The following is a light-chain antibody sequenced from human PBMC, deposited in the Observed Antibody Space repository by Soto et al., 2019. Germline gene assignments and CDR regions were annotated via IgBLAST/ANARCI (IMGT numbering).Light chain of an antibody. V-gene: IGLV1-51*01. Sequence: QSVMTQPPSVSAAPGQKVTISCSGSSSNIGGNSVSWYQQLPGTAPKLLIYDNNKRPSGIPDRFSGSKSGTSATLGITGLQTGDEADYYCGTWDSSLSAEVFGGGTKLTVL. CDR3: GTWDSSLSAEV. CDR2: DNN. J-gene: IGLJ2*01. CDR1: SSNIGGNS.